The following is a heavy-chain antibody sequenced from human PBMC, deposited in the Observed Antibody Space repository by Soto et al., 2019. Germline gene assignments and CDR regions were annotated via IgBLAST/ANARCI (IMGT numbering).Heavy chain of an antibody. Sequence: GGSLRLSCAASGFTFSSYDMHWVRQATGKGLEWVSAIGTAGDTYYPGSVKGRFTISRENAKNSLYLQMNSLRAGDTAVYYCARGVGYDFWSGYYHYYGMDGWGRGTTVAVSS. V-gene: IGHV3-13*01. CDR1: GFTFSSYD. CDR3: ARGVGYDFWSGYYHYYGMDG. CDR2: IGTAGDT. J-gene: IGHJ6*02. D-gene: IGHD3-3*01.